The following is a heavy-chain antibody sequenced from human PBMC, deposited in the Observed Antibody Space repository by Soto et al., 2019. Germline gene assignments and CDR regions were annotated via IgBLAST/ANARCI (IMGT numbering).Heavy chain of an antibody. D-gene: IGHD3-10*01. CDR1: GGSISSSSYY. Sequence: QLQLQESGPGLVKPSETLSLTCTVSGGSISSSSYYWGWIRQPPGKGLEWIGSIYYSGSTYYNPSLKSRVTISLDTSKNQCSLKLSSATAAYTAVYYCARLNVVLLWCGESPGGWFDTWGQGTLVTVST. J-gene: IGHJ5*01. CDR2: IYYSGST. V-gene: IGHV4-39*01. CDR3: ARLNVVLLWCGESPGGWFDT.